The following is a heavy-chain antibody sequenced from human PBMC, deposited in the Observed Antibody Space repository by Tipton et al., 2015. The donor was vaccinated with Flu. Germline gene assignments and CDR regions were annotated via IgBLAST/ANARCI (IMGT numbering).Heavy chain of an antibody. CDR1: GDSMGSRYY. D-gene: IGHD4-11*01. CDR3: ARRDYSNYVSGPKNWFDT. J-gene: IGHJ5*02. CDR2: IHRAGNT. V-gene: IGHV4-38-2*01. Sequence: TLSLTCSVSGDSMGSRYYWGWIRQAPGKGLEWIATIHRAGNTYYNPSLKSRVTLSVDTSKNQFSLKLTSVTAADTAVYYWARRDYSNYVSGPKNWFDTWGQGTLVTVSS.